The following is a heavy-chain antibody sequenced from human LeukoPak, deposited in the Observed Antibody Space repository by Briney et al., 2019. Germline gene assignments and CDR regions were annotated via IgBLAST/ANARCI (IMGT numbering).Heavy chain of an antibody. J-gene: IGHJ4*02. V-gene: IGHV3-48*03. CDR1: GFSFTSYE. CDR2: IALSGSTI. Sequence: GGSLRLSCAASGFSFTSYEMNWVRPAPGKGLEWVSYIALSGSTIYYADSVKGRFTIARDNAKDSLYLQMNSLRAEDTAVYYCARATSFDYWGQGTLVTVSS. CDR3: ARATSFDY.